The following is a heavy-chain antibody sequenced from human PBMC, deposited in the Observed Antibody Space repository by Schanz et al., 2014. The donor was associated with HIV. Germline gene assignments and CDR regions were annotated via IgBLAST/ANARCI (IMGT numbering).Heavy chain of an antibody. V-gene: IGHV3-23*04. D-gene: IGHD4-17*01. Sequence: EVQLVESGGGLVQPGGSLRLSCAASGFTFSNRAMSWVRQAPGKGLEWVSTASDSGGNTYYADSVKGRFTISRDNSKNTLYLQMNSLRAEDTAVYYCYGDESGYWGQGTLVTVSS. J-gene: IGHJ4*02. CDR3: YGDESGY. CDR1: GFTFSNRA. CDR2: ASDSGGNT.